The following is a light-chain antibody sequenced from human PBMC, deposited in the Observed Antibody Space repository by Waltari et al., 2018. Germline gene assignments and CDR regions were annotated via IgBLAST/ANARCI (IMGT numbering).Light chain of an antibody. V-gene: IGKV3-20*01. J-gene: IGKJ1*01. CDR1: QSVSRAF. CDR2: AAS. CDR3: QHYVNLPVT. Sequence: EIVLTQSPGTLSLSPGERATLSCRASQSVSRAFAWYQQKPGQATRLLIYAASTRATGVQDRFSGSGSGTDFSLTISRLDPEDFAVYYCQHYVNLPVTFGQVTKVEI.